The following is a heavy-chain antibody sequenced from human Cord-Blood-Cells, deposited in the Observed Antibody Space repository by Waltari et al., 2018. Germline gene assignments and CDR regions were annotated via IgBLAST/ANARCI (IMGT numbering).Heavy chain of an antibody. CDR3: AREHIVVVTAIDY. CDR2: INSDGSST. CDR1: GSTFSRYG. Sequence: EVQLVESGGGLVQPGGSLRLSCAASGSTFSRYGMPWVRQAPGKGLVWVSRINSDGSSTSYADSVKGRFTISRDNAKNTLYLQMNSLRAEDTAVYYCAREHIVVVTAIDYWGQGTLVTVSS. J-gene: IGHJ4*02. V-gene: IGHV3-74*01. D-gene: IGHD2-21*02.